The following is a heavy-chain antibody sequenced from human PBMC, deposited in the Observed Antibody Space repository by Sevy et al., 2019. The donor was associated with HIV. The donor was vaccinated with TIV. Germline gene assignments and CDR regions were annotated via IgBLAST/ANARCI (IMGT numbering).Heavy chain of an antibody. J-gene: IGHJ4*02. Sequence: GGSLRLSCAASGFTFTNYAMNWVRQAPGKGLEWVSGISDSGDTTQYAESVKGRFTISRDNSKNTVSLQMSSLRAEDTAIYYCATLPSTVMFREKGYWGQGTRVTVSS. D-gene: IGHD3-10*01. CDR1: GFTFTNYA. CDR3: ATLPSTVMFREKGY. CDR2: ISDSGDTT. V-gene: IGHV3-23*01.